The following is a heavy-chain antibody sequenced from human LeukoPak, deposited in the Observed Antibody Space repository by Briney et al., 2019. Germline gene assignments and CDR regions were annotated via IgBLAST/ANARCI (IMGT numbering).Heavy chain of an antibody. CDR1: GFTSTSYA. V-gene: IGHV3-48*03. Sequence: GGSPRLSCAVSGFTSTSYAINWVRQAPGKGLEWVSYISRSGGTRDYADSVKGRFTISRYNAKSSLYPRWNSLRAEDTAVYYCARGGASGYDQIRDYWGQGNLFTVSS. CDR3: ARGGASGYDQIRDY. J-gene: IGHJ4*02. D-gene: IGHD5-12*01. CDR2: ISRSGGTR.